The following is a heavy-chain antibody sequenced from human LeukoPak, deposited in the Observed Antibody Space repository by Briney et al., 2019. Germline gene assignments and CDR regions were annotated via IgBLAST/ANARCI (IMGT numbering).Heavy chain of an antibody. CDR3: ATVKRYYSSSTCPWEYWFDP. J-gene: IGHJ5*02. V-gene: IGHV1-69*05. D-gene: IGHD2-2*01. CDR2: IIPIFGTT. CDR1: GGTFSTHA. Sequence: GASVKVSCKASGGTFSTHAVSWVRQAPGQGLEWMGGIIPIFGTTNYAQKFQGRVTITTDESTSTAFMDLSSLRSEGTAVYYCATVKRYYSSSTCPWEYWFDPWGQGTLVTVSS.